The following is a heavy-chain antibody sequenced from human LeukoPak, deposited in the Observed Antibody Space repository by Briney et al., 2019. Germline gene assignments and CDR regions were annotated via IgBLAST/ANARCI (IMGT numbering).Heavy chain of an antibody. D-gene: IGHD6-13*01. Sequence: PSQTLSLTCAVSGGSISSGGYSWSWIRQPPGKGLEWIGYIYHSGSTYYNPSLKSRVTISVDTSKNQFSLKLSSVTAADTAVYYCARAPPGYSSSWVDYWGQGTLVTVSS. J-gene: IGHJ4*02. CDR3: ARAPPGYSSSWVDY. V-gene: IGHV4-30-2*01. CDR1: GGSISSGGYS. CDR2: IYHSGST.